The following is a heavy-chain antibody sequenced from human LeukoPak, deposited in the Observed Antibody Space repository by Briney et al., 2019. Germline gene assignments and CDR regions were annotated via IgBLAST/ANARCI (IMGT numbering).Heavy chain of an antibody. CDR1: GFTFGDYA. CDR3: TRDDTSSRGYSGYDYFDY. Sequence: PGGSLRLSCTASGFTFGDYAMSWVRQAPGKGLEWVGFIRSKAYGGTTEYAASVKGRFTISRDDSKSIAYLQTNSLKTEDTAVYYCTRDDTSSRGYSGYDYFDYWGQGTLVTVSS. V-gene: IGHV3-49*04. D-gene: IGHD5-12*01. CDR2: IRSKAYGGTT. J-gene: IGHJ4*02.